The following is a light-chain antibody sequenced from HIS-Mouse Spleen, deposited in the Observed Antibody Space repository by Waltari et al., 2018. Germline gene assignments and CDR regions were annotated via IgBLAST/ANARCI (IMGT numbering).Light chain of an antibody. CDR1: QGISSA. J-gene: IGKJ1*01. CDR3: QQFNSYPTWT. Sequence: AIQLTQSPSSLSASVGDRVTITCRASQGISSALAWYQQKPGKAPKLLIYDASSLESGVPSRFSGSGYGTDFTLTISSLQPEDFATYYCQQFNSYPTWTFGQGTKVEIK. CDR2: DAS. V-gene: IGKV1-13*02.